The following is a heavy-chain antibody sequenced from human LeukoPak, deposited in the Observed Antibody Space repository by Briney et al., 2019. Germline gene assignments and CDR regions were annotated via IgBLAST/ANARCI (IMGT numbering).Heavy chain of an antibody. Sequence: ASVKVSCKASGYTFTSYDTNWVRQATGQGLEWMGWMNPNSGNTGYAQKFQGRVTMTRNTSISTAYMELSSLRSEDTAVYYCARGLATVTTLYYYYYYMDVWGKGTTVTVSS. V-gene: IGHV1-8*01. D-gene: IGHD4-17*01. J-gene: IGHJ6*03. CDR2: MNPNSGNT. CDR3: ARGLATVTTLYYYYYYMDV. CDR1: GYTFTSYD.